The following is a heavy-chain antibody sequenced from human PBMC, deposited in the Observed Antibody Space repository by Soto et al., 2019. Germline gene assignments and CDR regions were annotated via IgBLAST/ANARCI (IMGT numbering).Heavy chain of an antibody. V-gene: IGHV4-31*03. CDR1: GGSISSGGYY. J-gene: IGHJ5*02. D-gene: IGHD3-22*01. CDR3: ASLSLIQYDSSGYVRGWFDP. Sequence: QVQLQESGPGLVKPSQTLSLTCTVSGGSISSGGYYWSWIRQHPGKGLEWIGYIYNSGTTYYNPYLRSRLTTSGDTSKNQFSLTLSSVTAADTAVYYCASLSLIQYDSSGYVRGWFDPWGQGTLVTVSS. CDR2: IYNSGTT.